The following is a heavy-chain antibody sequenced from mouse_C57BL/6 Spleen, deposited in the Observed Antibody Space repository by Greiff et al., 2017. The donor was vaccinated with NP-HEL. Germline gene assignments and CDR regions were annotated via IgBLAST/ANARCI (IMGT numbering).Heavy chain of an antibody. D-gene: IGHD2-1*01. V-gene: IGHV1-62-2*01. CDR3: ARHEVKGNRDYGNYLDY. CDR2: FYPGSGSI. J-gene: IGHJ2*01. Sequence: VKLQQSGAELVKPGASVKLSCKASGYTFTEYTIHWVKQRSGQGLEWIGWFYPGSGSIKYNEKFKDKATLTADKSSSTVYMELSRLTSEDSAVYFCARHEVKGNRDYGNYLDYWGQGTTLTVSS. CDR1: GYTFTEYT.